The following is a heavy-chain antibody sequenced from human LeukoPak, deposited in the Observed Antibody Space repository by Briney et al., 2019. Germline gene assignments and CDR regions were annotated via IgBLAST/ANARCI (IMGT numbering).Heavy chain of an antibody. CDR1: GYSFTGYY. Sequence: ASVKVSCKASGYSFTGYYMHWMRQAPGQGLEWMGWINPKTGGRNNAHKFQGRVTMTRDTSISTAYMELSRLGSDDTALYYCASAYCSGGSCYVNWFDPWGQGTLVTVSS. V-gene: IGHV1-2*02. CDR2: INPKTGGR. CDR3: ASAYCSGGSCYVNWFDP. J-gene: IGHJ5*02. D-gene: IGHD2-15*01.